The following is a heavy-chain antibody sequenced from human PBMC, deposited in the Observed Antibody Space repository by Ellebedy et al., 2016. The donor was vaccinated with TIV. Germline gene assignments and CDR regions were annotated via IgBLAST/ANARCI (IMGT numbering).Heavy chain of an antibody. CDR3: ARDPRGCSGGSCYDY. J-gene: IGHJ4*02. CDR2: FGVSGDST. D-gene: IGHD2-15*01. CDR1: GFTFSNYA. Sequence: PGGSLRLSCAASGFTFSNYAMSWVRQAPGKGLEWVSGFGVSGDSTYYADSVKGRFTISRDNSKNTLYLQMNSLRAEDTAVYYCARDPRGCSGGSCYDYWGQGTLVTVSS. V-gene: IGHV3-23*01.